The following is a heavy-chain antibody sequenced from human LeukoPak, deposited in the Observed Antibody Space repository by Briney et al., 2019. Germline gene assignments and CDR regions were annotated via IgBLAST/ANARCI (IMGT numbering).Heavy chain of an antibody. Sequence: ASVKVSCKASGYTFTGYYIHWVRQAPGQGLEWMGWIDPNNGNTNYAQKFQGRVTMTRDTSISTAYMELSRLKSDDTAVYYCARDVDSSSYDWGQGTLVTVSS. CDR3: ARDVDSSSYD. J-gene: IGHJ4*02. CDR2: IDPNNGNT. D-gene: IGHD6-6*01. CDR1: GYTFTGYY. V-gene: IGHV1-2*02.